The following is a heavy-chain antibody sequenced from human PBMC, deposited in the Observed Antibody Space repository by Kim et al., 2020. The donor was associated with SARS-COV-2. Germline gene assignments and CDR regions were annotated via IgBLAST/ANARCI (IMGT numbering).Heavy chain of an antibody. D-gene: IGHD2-21*01. CDR1: GFTFSSYA. J-gene: IGHJ6*02. CDR3: AKDTLNHMYGMDV. V-gene: IGHV3-23*01. Sequence: GGSLRLSCAASGFTFSSYAMSWVRQAPGKGLEWVSAISGSAGDTYYADSVKGRFTISRDNSKNTLYLQMNSLRAEDTAVYYCAKDTLNHMYGMDVWGQGTTVTVSS. CDR2: ISGSAGDT.